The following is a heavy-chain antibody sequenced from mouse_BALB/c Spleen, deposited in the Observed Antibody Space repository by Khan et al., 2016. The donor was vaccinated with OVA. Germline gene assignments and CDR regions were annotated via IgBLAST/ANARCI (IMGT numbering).Heavy chain of an antibody. Sequence: QIQLVQSGPELKKPGETVKISCKASGYTLTDYGLNWVKQAPGKGLKWMGWINTYTGEPTYADDSKGRFAFALETSASTAYLQVSNLQNDVTATFFCARSDGNYKFPYWGQGTLVTVSA. CDR2: INTYTGEP. D-gene: IGHD2-1*01. CDR1: GYTLTDYG. J-gene: IGHJ3*01. V-gene: IGHV9-3-1*01. CDR3: ARSDGNYKFPY.